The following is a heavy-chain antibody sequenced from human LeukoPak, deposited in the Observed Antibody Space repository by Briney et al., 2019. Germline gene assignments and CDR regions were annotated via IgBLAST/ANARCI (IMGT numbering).Heavy chain of an antibody. CDR3: ARVAGPTHFDY. CDR1: GGSISSGDYY. D-gene: IGHD1/OR15-1a*01. CDR2: IYYSGST. V-gene: IGHV4-30-4*01. J-gene: IGHJ4*02. Sequence: RTSQTLPLTCTVSGGSISSGDYYWSWIRQPPGKGLEWIGYIYYSGSTYYNPSLKSRVTISVDTSKNQFSLKLSSVTAADTAVYYCARVAGPTHFDYWGQGTLVTVSS.